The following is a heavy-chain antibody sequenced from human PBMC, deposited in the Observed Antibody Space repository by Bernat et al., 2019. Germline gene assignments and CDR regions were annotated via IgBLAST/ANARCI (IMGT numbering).Heavy chain of an antibody. J-gene: IGHJ4*02. CDR1: GFTFSSYT. V-gene: IGHV3-21*01. D-gene: IGHD6-6*01. CDR2: ITSTSSYI. CDR3: ARERSSSSHSDY. Sequence: EVQLVESGGGLVKPGGSLRLSCAASGFTFSSYTITWVRQPPGKGLEWVSSITSTSSYIYYADSVKGRFTSSRDNAKNSLYLQMNSMSAEDTAVYYCARERSSSSHSDYWGQGTLVTVSS.